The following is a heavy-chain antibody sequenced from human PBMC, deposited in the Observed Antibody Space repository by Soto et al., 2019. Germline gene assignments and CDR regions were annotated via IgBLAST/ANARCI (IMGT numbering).Heavy chain of an antibody. CDR3: ARVNHIVVVTAIRLTTMGAFDI. Sequence: QVQLQQWGAGLLKPSETLSLTCAVYGGSFSGYYWSWIRQPPGKGLEWIGEINHSGSTNYNPSLKSRVTISVDTSKNQFSLKLSSVTAADTAVYYCARVNHIVVVTAIRLTTMGAFDIWGQGTMVTVSS. D-gene: IGHD2-21*02. J-gene: IGHJ3*02. CDR2: INHSGST. V-gene: IGHV4-34*01. CDR1: GGSFSGYY.